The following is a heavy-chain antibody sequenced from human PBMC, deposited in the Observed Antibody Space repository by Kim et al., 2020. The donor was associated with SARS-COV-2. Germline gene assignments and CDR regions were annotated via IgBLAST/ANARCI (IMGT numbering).Heavy chain of an antibody. CDR2: ISGSGGST. V-gene: IGHV3-23*01. CDR3: AKSTPIPPYNNQWGDYFDF. CDR1: AFTFSSCA. Sequence: GGSLRLSCAASAFTFSSCAMTWVRQAPGKGLEWVSTISGSGGSTYYTDSVMGRFTISRDNSKNTLYLQMNSLRAEDTAVYYCAKSTPIPPYNNQWGDYFDFWGQGTLVTVSS. D-gene: IGHD3-10*01. J-gene: IGHJ4*02.